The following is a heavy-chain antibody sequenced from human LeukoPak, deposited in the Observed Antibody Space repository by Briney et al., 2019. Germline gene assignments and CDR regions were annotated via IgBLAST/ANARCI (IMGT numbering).Heavy chain of an antibody. CDR2: ISYDGSNK. Sequence: PGRSLRLSCAASGFTFSSYGIHWVRQAPGKGLEWVAVISYDGSNKYYADSVKGRFTISRDNSKNTLYLQMNSLRAEDTAVYYCAKDGTAMALDYWGQGTLVTVSS. CDR1: GFTFSSYG. V-gene: IGHV3-30*18. J-gene: IGHJ4*02. CDR3: AKDGTAMALDY. D-gene: IGHD5-18*01.